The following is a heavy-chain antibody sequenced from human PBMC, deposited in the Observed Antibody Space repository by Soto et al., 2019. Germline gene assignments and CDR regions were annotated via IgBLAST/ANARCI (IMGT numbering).Heavy chain of an antibody. CDR2: ISESGGST. CDR3: AKRSPYSSGWYSPIFDY. V-gene: IGHV3-23*01. Sequence: GGSLRLSCAASGFSFSDYAMSWVRQAPGKGPEWVSVISESGGSTHYADSVRGRFTVSRDNSKNSLSLRMNSLRDEDTAVYFCAKRSPYSSGWYSPIFDYWGQGALVTVSS. J-gene: IGHJ4*02. D-gene: IGHD6-13*01. CDR1: GFSFSDYA.